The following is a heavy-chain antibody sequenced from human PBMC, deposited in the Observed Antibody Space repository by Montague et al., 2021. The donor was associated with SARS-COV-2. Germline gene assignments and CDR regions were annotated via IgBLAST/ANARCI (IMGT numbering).Heavy chain of an antibody. CDR3: AREGPKYSTSHCSGSVCTNIIDSNGMDV. V-gene: IGHV3-7*03. J-gene: IGHJ6*02. D-gene: IGHD2-8*02. CDR1: GFTFRNYW. CDR2: IKQDGSEK. Sequence: SLRLSCAASGFTFRNYWMSWVRQAPGKGLEWVAKIKQDGSEKYYVDSVKGRLTISRDNAENSLYLQMNSLRAEDTAVYYCAREGPKYSTSHCSGSVCTNIIDSNGMDVWGQGATLPVSS.